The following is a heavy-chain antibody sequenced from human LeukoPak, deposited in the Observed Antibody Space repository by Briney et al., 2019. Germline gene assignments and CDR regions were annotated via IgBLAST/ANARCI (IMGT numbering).Heavy chain of an antibody. CDR2: ISGIGGST. Sequence: PGGSLRLSCAASGFTFSSYAMSWVRQAPGEGLEWVSAISGIGGSTYYADSVKGRFTISRDNSKNTLDLQMNSLRAEDTAVYYCAKKGDDDSSGYLAYYYYGMDVWGQGTTVTVSS. CDR1: GFTFSSYA. J-gene: IGHJ6*02. CDR3: AKKGDDDSSGYLAYYYYGMDV. D-gene: IGHD3-22*01. V-gene: IGHV3-23*01.